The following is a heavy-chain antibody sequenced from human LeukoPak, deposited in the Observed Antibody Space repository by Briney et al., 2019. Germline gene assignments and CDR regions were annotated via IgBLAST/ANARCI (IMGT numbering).Heavy chain of an antibody. CDR3: AKTVRGVIYYFDY. CDR2: ISYDGSNK. CDR1: GFTFSSYA. D-gene: IGHD3-10*01. V-gene: IGHV3-30-3*02. J-gene: IGHJ4*02. Sequence: GRSLRLSCAASGFTFSSYAMHWVRQAPGKGLEWVAVISYDGSNKYYADSVKGRFTISRDNSKNTLYLQMNSLRAEDTAVYYCAKTVRGVIYYFDYWGQGTLVTVSS.